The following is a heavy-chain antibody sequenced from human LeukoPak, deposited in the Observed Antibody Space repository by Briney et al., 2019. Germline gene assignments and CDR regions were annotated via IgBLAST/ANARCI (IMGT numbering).Heavy chain of an antibody. CDR3: ARANNLNYDFWSGYYY. CDR2: ISDYNGNT. Sequence: GASVKVSCKASGYTFTSYGISWVRQAPGQGLEWMGWISDYNGNTNYAQKLQGRVTMTTDPSTSTAYMELRSLRSDDTAVYYCARANNLNYDFWSGYYYWGQGTLVTVSS. CDR1: GYTFTSYG. V-gene: IGHV1-18*01. J-gene: IGHJ4*02. D-gene: IGHD3-3*01.